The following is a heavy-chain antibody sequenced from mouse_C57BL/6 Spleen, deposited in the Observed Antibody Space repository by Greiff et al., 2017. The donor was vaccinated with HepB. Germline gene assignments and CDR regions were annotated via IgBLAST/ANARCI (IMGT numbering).Heavy chain of an antibody. J-gene: IGHJ1*03. CDR1: GYTFTSYW. CDR2: IYPGNSDT. V-gene: IGHV1-5*01. Sequence: EVQLQQSGTVLARPGASVKMSCKTSGYTFTSYWMHWVKQRPGQGLEWIGAIYPGNSDTSYNQKFKGKAKLTAVTSASTAYMELSSLTTEDSAVYYCTRVPITTVVAKGWYFDVWGTGTTVTVSS. CDR3: TRVPITTVVAKGWYFDV. D-gene: IGHD1-1*01.